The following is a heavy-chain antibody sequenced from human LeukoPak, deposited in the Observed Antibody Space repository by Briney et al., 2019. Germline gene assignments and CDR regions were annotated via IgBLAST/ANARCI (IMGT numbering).Heavy chain of an antibody. CDR2: IRSKANSYAT. Sequence: GGSLRLSCAASGFTFSGSAMHWVRQASGKGLEWVGRIRSKANSYATAYAASVKGRFTISRDDSKNTVNLQMNSLKTEDTAVYYCTTDLSPPKFYDSSGYRTDYWGQGTLVTVSS. D-gene: IGHD3-22*01. J-gene: IGHJ4*02. V-gene: IGHV3-73*01. CDR1: GFTFSGSA. CDR3: TTDLSPPKFYDSSGYRTDY.